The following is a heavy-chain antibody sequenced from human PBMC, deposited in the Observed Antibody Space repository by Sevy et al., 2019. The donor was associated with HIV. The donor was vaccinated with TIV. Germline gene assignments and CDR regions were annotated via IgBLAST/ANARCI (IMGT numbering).Heavy chain of an antibody. CDR3: ARDHNWNYAGDCFDP. Sequence: SETLSLTCTVSVYSISSGYNWGWIRQPPGKGLEWIASIYHSGSTYYNPSLKSRVTISVDTSKNQFSLRLNSVTSADTAVYYCARDHNWNYAGDCFDPWGQGTLVTVSS. J-gene: IGHJ5*02. V-gene: IGHV4-38-2*02. CDR1: VYSISSGYN. D-gene: IGHD1-7*01. CDR2: IYHSGST.